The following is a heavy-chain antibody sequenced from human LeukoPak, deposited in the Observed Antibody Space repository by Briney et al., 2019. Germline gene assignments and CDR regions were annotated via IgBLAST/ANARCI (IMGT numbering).Heavy chain of an antibody. D-gene: IGHD6-19*01. CDR3: ARRAAVADSFDY. V-gene: IGHV4-59*01. CDR2: IYYSGST. J-gene: IGHJ4*02. CDR1: GGSINSYY. Sequence: SETLSLTCTVSGGSINSYYWSWIRQPPGKGLEWIGYIYYSGSTNYNPSLKSRVTISVDTSKNQFSLKLSSVTAADTAVYYCARRAAVADSFDYWGQVTLVTVSS.